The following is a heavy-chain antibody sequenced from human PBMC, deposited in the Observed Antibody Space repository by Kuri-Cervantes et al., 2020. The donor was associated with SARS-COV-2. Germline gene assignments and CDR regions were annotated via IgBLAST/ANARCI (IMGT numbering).Heavy chain of an antibody. D-gene: IGHD6-19*01. J-gene: IGHJ4*02. CDR1: GFTFSNYW. Sequence: GGSLRLSCAASGFTFSNYWMHWVRQGPGKGLVWVSRINSDGSSTSYADSVKGRFTISRDNAKNTLYLQMNSLRAEDTAVYYCARDPRLADYFDYWGQGTLVTVSS. V-gene: IGHV3-74*01. CDR2: INSDGSST. CDR3: ARDPRLADYFDY.